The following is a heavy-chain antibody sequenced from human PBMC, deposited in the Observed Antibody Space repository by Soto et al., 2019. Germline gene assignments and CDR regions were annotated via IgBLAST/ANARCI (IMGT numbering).Heavy chain of an antibody. J-gene: IGHJ3*02. V-gene: IGHV1-69*01. CDR1: GGTFSSYA. CDR3: ARHLLGQLVGAAFDI. Sequence: QVQLVQSGAEVKKPGSSVKVSCKASGGTFSSYAISWVRQAPGQGLEWMGGIIPIFGTANYAQKFQGRVTITAEESPSTAYMELSSLRCEDRAVYYCARHLLGQLVGAAFDIWGQGTMGTVSS. CDR2: IIPIFGTA. D-gene: IGHD6-6*01.